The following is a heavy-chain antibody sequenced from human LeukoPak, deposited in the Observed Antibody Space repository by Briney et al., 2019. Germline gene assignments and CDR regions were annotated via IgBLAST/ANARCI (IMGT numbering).Heavy chain of an antibody. D-gene: IGHD6-19*01. CDR3: ARVRSGWYFDY. J-gene: IGHJ4*02. CDR1: GFTFSGYS. CDR2: ITSSSGTI. V-gene: IGHV3-48*02. Sequence: GGPLRLSCALSGFTFSGYSMNWVRQAPGKGLEWVAYITSSSGTIYYADSVKGRFTISRDNAKNSLYLQMNNLTDEDTAVYYCARVRSGWYFDYWGQGTLVTVSS.